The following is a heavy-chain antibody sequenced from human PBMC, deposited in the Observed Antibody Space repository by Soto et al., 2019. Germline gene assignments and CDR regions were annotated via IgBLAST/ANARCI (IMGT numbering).Heavy chain of an antibody. V-gene: IGHV5-51*01. CDR3: ARKKQWLVAAFDI. CDR1: GYNVTSNW. CDR2: IYPGDSDT. Sequence: PGESLKISCKGSGYNVTSNWIGWVRQMPGKGLEWMGIIYPGDSDTRYSPSFQGQVTISADKSISTAYLQWSSLKASDTATYYCARKKQWLVAAFDIWGQGTVVTV. J-gene: IGHJ3*02. D-gene: IGHD6-19*01.